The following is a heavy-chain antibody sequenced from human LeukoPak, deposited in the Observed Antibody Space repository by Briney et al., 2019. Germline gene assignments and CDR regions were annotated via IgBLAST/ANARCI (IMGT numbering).Heavy chain of an antibody. Sequence: GGSLRLSCAASGFTFSTYEMHWARQAPGKGLEWVSFISSSSGSTIHYADSVEGRFTISRDNAKNSLYLQMNSLRDEDTAMYYCARDRMWAFDIRGQGTMVTVSS. J-gene: IGHJ3*02. CDR3: ARDRMWAFDI. V-gene: IGHV3-48*03. CDR1: GFTFSTYE. D-gene: IGHD2-21*01. CDR2: ISSSSGSTI.